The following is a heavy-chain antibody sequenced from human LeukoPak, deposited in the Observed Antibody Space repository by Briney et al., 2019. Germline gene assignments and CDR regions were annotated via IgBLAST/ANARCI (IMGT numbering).Heavy chain of an antibody. V-gene: IGHV1-69*06. CDR1: GGTFSSYA. D-gene: IGHD2-21*02. CDR2: IIPIFGTA. J-gene: IGHJ6*03. Sequence: VASVKVSCKASGGTFSSYAISWVRQAPGQGLEWMGRIIPIFGTANYAQKFQGRVTITADKSTGTAYMELSSLRSEDTAVYYCAREGRAVVTAISPGYYMDVWGKGTTVTLSS. CDR3: AREGRAVVTAISPGYYMDV.